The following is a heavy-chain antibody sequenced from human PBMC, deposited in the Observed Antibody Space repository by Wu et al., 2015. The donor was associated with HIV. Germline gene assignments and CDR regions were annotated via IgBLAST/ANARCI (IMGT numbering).Heavy chain of an antibody. D-gene: IGHD2-21*02. J-gene: IGHJ3*02. CDR1: GYTFTGYY. CDR2: INPNSGGT. CDR3: ARDIVVVTAIGAPLDAFDI. Sequence: QVQLVQSGAEVKKPGASVKVSCKASGYTFTGYYMHWVRQAPGQGLEWMGWINPNSGGTNYAQKFQGRVTMTRDTSISTAYMELSRLRSDDTAVYYCARDIVVVTAIGAPLDAFDIWAKGQWSPSLQ. V-gene: IGHV1-2*02.